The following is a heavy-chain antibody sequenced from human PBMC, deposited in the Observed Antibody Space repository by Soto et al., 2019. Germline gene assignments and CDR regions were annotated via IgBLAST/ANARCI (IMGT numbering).Heavy chain of an antibody. J-gene: IGHJ4*02. CDR2: ISGSGSST. CDR3: AKWKHLSMYYFDY. Sequence: GGALRLSFAASGFTFSSLAMSWVRPAPGKGLEWVSTISGSGSSTYYADSVKGRFTISRDNSKNTLYLQMNSLRAEDTAVYNCAKWKHLSMYYFDYWGQGTLVTVSS. D-gene: IGHD5-18*01. CDR1: GFTFSSLA. V-gene: IGHV3-23*01.